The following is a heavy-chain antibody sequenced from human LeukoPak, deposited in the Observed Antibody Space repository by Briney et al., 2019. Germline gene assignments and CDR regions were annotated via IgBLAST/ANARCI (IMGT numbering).Heavy chain of an antibody. Sequence: ASVTVSCKASGYTFTTYYLHWVRQAPGQGLEWMEIFNPSDGRTTYTQKFQGRVTMTRDTSTSTGYMDLSSLRSDDTAVYYCARQAVTTGWFFDFWGQGTLVAVSS. CDR2: FNPSDGRT. CDR1: GYTFTTYY. J-gene: IGHJ4*02. V-gene: IGHV1-46*01. D-gene: IGHD4-17*01. CDR3: ARQAVTTGWFFDF.